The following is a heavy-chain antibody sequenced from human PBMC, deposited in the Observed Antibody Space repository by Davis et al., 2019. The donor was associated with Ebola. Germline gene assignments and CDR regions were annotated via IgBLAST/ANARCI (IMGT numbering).Heavy chain of an antibody. CDR2: IYYSGNT. Sequence: SETLSLTCTVSGGSISSYYWSWIRQPPGKGLEWIGYIYYSGNTNYNPSLKSRVTMSVDTSKNQFSLKLTSVTAADTAVYYCARDRRDGYNYHFDYWGQGTLVTVSS. J-gene: IGHJ4*02. CDR1: GGSISSYY. D-gene: IGHD5-24*01. V-gene: IGHV4-59*01. CDR3: ARDRRDGYNYHFDY.